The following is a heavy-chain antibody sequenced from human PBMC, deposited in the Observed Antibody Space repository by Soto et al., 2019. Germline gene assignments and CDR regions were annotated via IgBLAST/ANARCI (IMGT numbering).Heavy chain of an antibody. CDR1: GGSFSGYT. CDR3: ARGEDYFDY. Sequence: QVQLVQSGAEVKKPGSSVKVSCRASGGSFSGYTVNWVRQAPGQGLQWMGKIIPILDTTDYARKFQGRVTLTADKSTNTVSMELSSLRSDDTAVYYCARGEDYFDYWGQGTLVTVSS. V-gene: IGHV1-69*08. CDR2: IIPILDTT. J-gene: IGHJ4*02.